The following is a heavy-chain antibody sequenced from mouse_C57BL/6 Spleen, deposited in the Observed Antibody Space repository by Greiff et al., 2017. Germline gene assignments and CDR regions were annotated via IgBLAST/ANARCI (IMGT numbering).Heavy chain of an antibody. V-gene: IGHV1-69*01. CDR1: GYTFTSYW. CDR3: ARRGYPHYFDY. Sequence: QVQLKQPGAELVMPGASVKLSCKASGYTFTSYWMHWVKQRPGQGLEWIGEIDPSDSYTNYNQKFKGKSTLTVDKSSSTAYMQLSSLTSEDSAVYYCARRGYPHYFDYWGQGTTLTVSS. D-gene: IGHD2-14*01. J-gene: IGHJ2*01. CDR2: IDPSDSYT.